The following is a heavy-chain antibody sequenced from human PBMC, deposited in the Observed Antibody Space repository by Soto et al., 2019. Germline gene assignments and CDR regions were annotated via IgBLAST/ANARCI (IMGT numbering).Heavy chain of an antibody. V-gene: IGHV3-23*01. J-gene: IGHJ4*02. Sequence: VRLLESGGGFVQPGGSLRLSCTASGVGLSTYAISWVRQAPGKGLERGSVISGNSGKTDYADSGKSRFSISRDKSENTVYLQMNRLRAEDTAVYYCALPSCGGDGYCPFDYWGQGTLGTVSS. D-gene: IGHD2-21*02. CDR3: ALPSCGGDGYCPFDY. CDR1: GVGLSTYA. CDR2: ISGNSGKT.